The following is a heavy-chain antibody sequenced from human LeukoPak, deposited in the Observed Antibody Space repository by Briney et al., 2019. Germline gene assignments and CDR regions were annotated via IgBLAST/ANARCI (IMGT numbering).Heavy chain of an antibody. Sequence: SQTLSLTCAISGDRVSSNGAAWNWIRQSPSRGLEWLGRTYHRSKWYNDYAVSVRGRLTITPDTSKNHFSLQLKSVTPDDTGVYYCARGGARITDWGQGTLVTVSS. D-gene: IGHD5-12*01. CDR3: ARGGARITD. CDR1: GDRVSSNGAA. J-gene: IGHJ4*02. V-gene: IGHV6-1*01. CDR2: TYHRSKWYN.